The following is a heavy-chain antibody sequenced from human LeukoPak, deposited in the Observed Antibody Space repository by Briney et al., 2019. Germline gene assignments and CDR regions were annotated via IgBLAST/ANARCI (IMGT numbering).Heavy chain of an antibody. Sequence: GGSLRLSCAASGFTVSSYWMSWVRQAPGKGLELVANIKQDESEKYYVDSVKGRFTIYRDNAKNSLYLQMNSLRAEATAVYYCARDKIEGPTKLDYWGQGILVTVSS. J-gene: IGHJ4*02. D-gene: IGHD1-1*01. CDR2: IKQDESEK. CDR1: GFTVSSYW. V-gene: IGHV3-7*01. CDR3: ARDKIEGPTKLDY.